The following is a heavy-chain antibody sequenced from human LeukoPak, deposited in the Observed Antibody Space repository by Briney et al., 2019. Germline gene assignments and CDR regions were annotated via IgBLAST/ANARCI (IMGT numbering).Heavy chain of an antibody. CDR3: ASSGYCSGGSCYETPGY. J-gene: IGHJ4*02. V-gene: IGHV7-4-1*02. CDR2: INTNTGNP. Sequence: ASVKVSCKASGYTFTSYGISWVRQAPGQGLEWMGWINTNTGNPTYAQGFTGRFVFSLDTSVSTAYLQISSLKAEDTAVYYCASSGYCSGGSCYETPGYWGQGTLVTVSS. D-gene: IGHD2-15*01. CDR1: GYTFTSYG.